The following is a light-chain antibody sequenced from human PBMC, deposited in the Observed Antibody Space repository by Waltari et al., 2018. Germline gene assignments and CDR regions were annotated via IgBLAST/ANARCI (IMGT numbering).Light chain of an antibody. J-gene: IGLJ2*01. V-gene: IGLV3-1*01. CDR2: QDD. Sequence: SYELTQPPSLSVSPGETARIPCSGVTLGFTYTSWYQQKPGQSPLLIIYQDDRRPSGIPERFSGSTSGNTATLTVSGTQSVDEADYYCQAWDNRNKIFGGGTKLTVL. CDR3: QAWDNRNKI. CDR1: TLGFTY.